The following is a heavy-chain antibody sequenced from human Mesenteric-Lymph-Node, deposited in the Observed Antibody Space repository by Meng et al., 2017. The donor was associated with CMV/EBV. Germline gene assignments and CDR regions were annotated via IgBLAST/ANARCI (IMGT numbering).Heavy chain of an antibody. J-gene: IGHJ5*02. CDR2: ITPSGGST. Sequence: FTSPVISWVRQAPGQGLEWMGIITPSGGSTSYAQKFQGRVTMTRDTSTSTVYMELSSLRSEDTAVYYCARGLGYDSSGYYLSFWFDPWGQGTLVTVSS. CDR3: ARGLGYDSSGYYLSFWFDP. V-gene: IGHV1-46*01. D-gene: IGHD3-22*01. CDR1: FTSPV.